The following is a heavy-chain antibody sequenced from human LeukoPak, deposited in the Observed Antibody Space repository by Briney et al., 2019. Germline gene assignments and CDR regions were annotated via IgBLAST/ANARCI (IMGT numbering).Heavy chain of an antibody. V-gene: IGHV4-39*01. Sequence: PSETLSLTCSVSGGSISSSSYYWRWIRQPPGKGLEWIGSIYYSGSTYYNPSLKSRVTISVDTSKNQFSLKLSSVTAADTAVYYCAGSSSYYYYYYYMDVWGKGTTVTVSS. D-gene: IGHD2-2*01. CDR2: IYYSGST. J-gene: IGHJ6*03. CDR1: GGSISSSSYY. CDR3: AGSSSYYYYYYYMDV.